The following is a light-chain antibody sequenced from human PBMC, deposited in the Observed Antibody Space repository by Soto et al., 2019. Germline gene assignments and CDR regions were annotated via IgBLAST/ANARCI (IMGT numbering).Light chain of an antibody. CDR3: QQYNSYPWT. CDR1: QFISSW. J-gene: IGKJ1*01. V-gene: IGKV1-5*01. Sequence: DIQMTQSPSTLSASVGDRVTITCRASQFISSWLAWYQQKPGKVPKLLIFHASNLESGVPSRFSGSGSVTEFTLTISSRQPDDFATYYCQQYNSYPWTFGQGTQVEI. CDR2: HAS.